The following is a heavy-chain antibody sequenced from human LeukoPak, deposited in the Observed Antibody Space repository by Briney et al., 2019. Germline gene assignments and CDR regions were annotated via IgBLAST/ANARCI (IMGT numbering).Heavy chain of an antibody. J-gene: IGHJ4*02. CDR3: ATFSNYGDFFDF. V-gene: IGHV5-51*01. Sequence: GESLKIPCQGSGYSFTSRWIAWVRPMPGKCLEWMGIIYPDDSDIRYNPSFQGQVTMSADKSVNVAYLQWSSLKASDTAMYYCATFSNYGDFFDFWGQGTLVTVSS. CDR2: IYPDDSDI. CDR1: GYSFTSRW. D-gene: IGHD4-17*01.